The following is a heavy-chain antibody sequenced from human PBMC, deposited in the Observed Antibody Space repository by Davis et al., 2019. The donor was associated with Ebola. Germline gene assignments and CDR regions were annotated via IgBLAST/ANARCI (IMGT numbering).Heavy chain of an antibody. CDR2: INAGNGNT. D-gene: IGHD4-17*01. V-gene: IGHV1-3*01. Sequence: ASVKVSCKASGYTFTSYAMHWVRQAPGQRLEWMGWINAGNGNTKYSQKFQGRVTMTRDTSTSTVYMELSSLRSDDTAVYYCARDENDYVIGFGWFDPWGQGTLVTVST. J-gene: IGHJ5*02. CDR1: GYTFTSYA. CDR3: ARDENDYVIGFGWFDP.